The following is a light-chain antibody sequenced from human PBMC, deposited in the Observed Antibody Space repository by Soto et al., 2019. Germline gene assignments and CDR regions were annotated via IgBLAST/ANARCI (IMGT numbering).Light chain of an antibody. CDR1: ESVHMN. Sequence: EMVMTQSPATLSVSPGERVTLSCRASESVHMNLAWYQQKPGQGPSLLIYYASTMATGVPDRFTGSGSGTEFTLTISSLQSEDFGIYHCQHYSNWPPTFGPGTKVEIK. V-gene: IGKV3-15*01. CDR3: QHYSNWPPT. J-gene: IGKJ3*01. CDR2: YAS.